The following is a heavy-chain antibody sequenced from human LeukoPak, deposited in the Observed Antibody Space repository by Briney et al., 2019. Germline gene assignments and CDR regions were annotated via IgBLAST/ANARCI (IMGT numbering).Heavy chain of an antibody. Sequence: SETLSLTCVVSGGSISSGGYSWSWIRQPPGKGLEWIGYIYHSGSTYYNPSLKSRVTISVDRSKNQFSLKLSSVTAADTAVYYCARGGGNDAFDIWGQGTTVTVSS. CDR1: GGSISSGGYS. CDR3: ARGGGNDAFDI. CDR2: IYHSGST. J-gene: IGHJ3*02. V-gene: IGHV4-30-2*01. D-gene: IGHD3-16*01.